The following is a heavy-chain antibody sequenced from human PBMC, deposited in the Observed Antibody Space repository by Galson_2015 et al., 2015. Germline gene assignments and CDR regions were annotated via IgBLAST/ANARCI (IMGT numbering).Heavy chain of an antibody. J-gene: IGHJ5*02. Sequence: SLRLSCAASGFTFSNAWMSWVRQAPGKGLEWVGRIKSKTDGGTTDYAAPVKGRFTISRDDSKNTLYLQMNSLKTEDTAVYYCTTGGVLVVYAYGWFDPWGQGTLVTVSS. CDR3: TTGGVLVVYAYGWFDP. D-gene: IGHD2-8*02. CDR1: GFTFSNAW. V-gene: IGHV3-15*01. CDR2: IKSKTDGGTT.